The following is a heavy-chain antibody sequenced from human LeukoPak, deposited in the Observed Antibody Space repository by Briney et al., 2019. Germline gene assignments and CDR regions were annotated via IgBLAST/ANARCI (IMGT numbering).Heavy chain of an antibody. CDR3: ARAVKGRYSYGYVY. D-gene: IGHD5-18*01. J-gene: IGHJ4*02. V-gene: IGHV4-34*01. CDR1: GGSFSGYY. Sequence: PLETLSLTCAVYGGSFSGYYWSRIRQPPGKGLEWIGEINHSGSTNYNPSLKSRVTISVDTSKNQFSLKLSSVTAADTAVYYCARAVKGRYSYGYVYWGQGTLVTVSS. CDR2: INHSGST.